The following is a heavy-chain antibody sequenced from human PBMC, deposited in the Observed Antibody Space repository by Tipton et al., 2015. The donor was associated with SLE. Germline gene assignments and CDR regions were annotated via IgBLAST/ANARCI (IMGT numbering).Heavy chain of an antibody. V-gene: IGHV4-34*01. CDR2: ITDGGST. CDR3: ARDLSGSFYNSLYPRGVDV. CDR1: GGPFSGYC. Sequence: TLSLTCAVYGGPFSGYCWTWIRQTPGKGLEWIGEITDGGSTGYNPSLKSRVTMSVDTSKNQFSLRLSSVSVADTAVYYCARDLSGSFYNSLYPRGVDVWGQGTTVTVSS. J-gene: IGHJ6*02. D-gene: IGHD3-10*01.